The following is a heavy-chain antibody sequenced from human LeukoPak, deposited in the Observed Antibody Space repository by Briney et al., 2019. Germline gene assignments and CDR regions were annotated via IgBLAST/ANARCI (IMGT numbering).Heavy chain of an antibody. J-gene: IGHJ6*04. V-gene: IGHV4-4*07. CDR1: GGSISSYY. Sequence: SETLSLTCTVSGGSISSYYWSWIRQPAGKGLEWIGRIYTSGSTNYSPSLKSRVTMSVDTSKNQLSLKLSSVTAADTAVYYCASARTTAFMDVWGKGTTVTVSS. CDR2: IYTSGST. CDR3: ASARTTAFMDV. D-gene: IGHD2-2*01.